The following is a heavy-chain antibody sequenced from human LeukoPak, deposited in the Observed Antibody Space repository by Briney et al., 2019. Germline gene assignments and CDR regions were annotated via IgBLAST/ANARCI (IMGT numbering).Heavy chain of an antibody. J-gene: IGHJ4*02. V-gene: IGHV3-30*18. D-gene: IGHD6-19*01. CDR1: GFTFSTYG. CDR2: LSYDGSEK. Sequence: GGSLRLSCAASGFTFSTYGMHWVRQAPGKGLGWVAVLSYDGSEKYYADSVKGRCTISRDNSKNTLYLEINSLRAEDTAVYYCAKSSSGWYGGFDYWGQGTLVTVSS. CDR3: AKSSSGWYGGFDY.